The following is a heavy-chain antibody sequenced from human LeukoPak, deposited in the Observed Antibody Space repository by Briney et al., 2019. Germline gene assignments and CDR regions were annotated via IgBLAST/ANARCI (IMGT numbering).Heavy chain of an antibody. Sequence: GASGKVSCKASGYTFTGYYMHWVRQAPGQGLEWMGWINPNSGGTNYAQKFQGRVTMTRDTSISTAYMELSSLKSEDTAVYYCARGRRYSGYDAFGYWGQGTLVTVSS. D-gene: IGHD5-12*01. CDR2: INPNSGGT. J-gene: IGHJ4*02. CDR1: GYTFTGYY. V-gene: IGHV1-2*02. CDR3: ARGRRYSGYDAFGY.